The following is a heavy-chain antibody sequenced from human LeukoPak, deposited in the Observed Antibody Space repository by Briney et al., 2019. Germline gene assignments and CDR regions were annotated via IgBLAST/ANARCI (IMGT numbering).Heavy chain of an antibody. CDR2: INTNTGNP. Sequence: ASVKVSCKASGYTFTSYDINWVRQAPGQGLEWMGWINTNTGNPTYAQGFTGRFVFSLDTSVSTAYLQISSLKAEDTAVYYCARVRGLYCSGGSCYSWNYYYYGMDVWGQGTTVTVSS. J-gene: IGHJ6*02. CDR3: ARVRGLYCSGGSCYSWNYYYYGMDV. CDR1: GYTFTSYD. V-gene: IGHV7-4-1*02. D-gene: IGHD2-15*01.